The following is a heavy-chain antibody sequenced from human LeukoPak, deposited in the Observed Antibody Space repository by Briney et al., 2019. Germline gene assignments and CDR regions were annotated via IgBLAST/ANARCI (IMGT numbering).Heavy chain of an antibody. V-gene: IGHV3-23*01. CDR1: GSTFSSYA. CDR3: AKEMGIAVAGGDAFDI. J-gene: IGHJ3*02. Sequence: GGSLRLSCAASGSTFSSYAMSWVRQAPGKGLEWVSAISGSGGSTYYADSVKGRFTISRDNSKNTLYLQVNSLRAEDTAVYYCAKEMGIAVAGGDAFDIWGQGTMVTVSS. CDR2: ISGSGGST. D-gene: IGHD6-19*01.